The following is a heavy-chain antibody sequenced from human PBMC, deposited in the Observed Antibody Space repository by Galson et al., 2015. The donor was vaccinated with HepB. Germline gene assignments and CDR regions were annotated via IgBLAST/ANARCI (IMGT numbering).Heavy chain of an antibody. J-gene: IGHJ4*02. CDR3: ARAYYYDIMWEGEPRPPFDY. CDR2: ISAYTGNT. CDR1: GYTFTSYY. D-gene: IGHD3-22*01. V-gene: IGHV1-18*04. Sequence: SVKVSCKASGYTFTSYYMHWVRQAPGQGLEWMGWISAYTGNTNYAQKLQGRVTMTTDTSTSTAYMELRSLRSDDTAVYYCARAYYYDIMWEGEPRPPFDYWGQGTLVTVSS.